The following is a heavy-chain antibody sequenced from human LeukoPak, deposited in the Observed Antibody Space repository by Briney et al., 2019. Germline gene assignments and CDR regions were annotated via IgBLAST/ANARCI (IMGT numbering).Heavy chain of an antibody. CDR2: INPSSGGT. Sequence: ASVKVSCKASGYTFTGYYMHWVRQAPGQGLEWMGWINPSSGGTNYAQKFQGRVTMTRDTSISTAYMELSRLRSDDTAVYYCARSEQHPYYYYGMDVWGQGTTVTVSS. CDR3: ARSEQHPYYYYGMDV. V-gene: IGHV1-2*02. J-gene: IGHJ6*02. CDR1: GYTFTGYY. D-gene: IGHD6-13*01.